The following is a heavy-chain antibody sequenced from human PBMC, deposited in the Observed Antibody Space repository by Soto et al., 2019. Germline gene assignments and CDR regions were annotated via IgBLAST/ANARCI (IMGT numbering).Heavy chain of an antibody. V-gene: IGHV1-8*02. D-gene: IGHD6-13*01. CDR2: MNPINGAT. CDR1: GYDFTADD. CDR3: GRGPSPRAPAGGTPYYYAMDV. Sequence: GAAVNVSCKASGYDFTADDINWVRQASGQGLEWMGWMNPINGATGTARRFQGRVSLSGNTATGTAYLELTSLRSDDTAVYYCGRGPSPRAPAGGTPYYYAMDVWGQGTTVTVSS. J-gene: IGHJ6*02.